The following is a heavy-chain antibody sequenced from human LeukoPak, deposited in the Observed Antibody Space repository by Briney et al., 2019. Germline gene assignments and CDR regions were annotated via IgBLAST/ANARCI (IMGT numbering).Heavy chain of an antibody. CDR1: GYTFTSYD. CDR3: ARERLGFGELFRGLTDYYMDV. D-gene: IGHD3-10*01. V-gene: IGHV1-8*01. J-gene: IGHJ6*03. Sequence: GASVKVSCKASGYTFTSYDINWVRQATGQGLEWMGWMNPNSGNTGYAQKFQGRVTMTRNTSISTAYMELSRLRSDDTAVYYCARERLGFGELFRGLTDYYMDVWGKGTTVTISS. CDR2: MNPNSGNT.